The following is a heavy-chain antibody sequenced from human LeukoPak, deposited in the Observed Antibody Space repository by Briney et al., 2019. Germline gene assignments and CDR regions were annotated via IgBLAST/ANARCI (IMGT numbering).Heavy chain of an antibody. CDR3: ARGYGGIYYYYMDV. CDR1: GFTFSTYT. Sequence: PGGSLRLSCAASGFTFSTYTMKWVRQAPGKGLEWVSSISTSSSYIYYADSLKGRFTISRDNARNSLYLQMNSLRAEDTAVYYCARGYGGIYYYYMDVWGKGTTVTVSS. CDR2: ISTSSSYI. J-gene: IGHJ6*03. V-gene: IGHV3-21*01. D-gene: IGHD3-16*01.